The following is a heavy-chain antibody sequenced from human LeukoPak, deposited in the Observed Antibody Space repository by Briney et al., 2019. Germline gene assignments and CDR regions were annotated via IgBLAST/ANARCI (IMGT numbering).Heavy chain of an antibody. Sequence: SETLSLTCTVSGGSISSSSYYWAWIRQPPGKGLEWIGSIHYSGSTYYNPSLKSRVTISVDTSKNQFSLKLSSVTAADTAVYYCARGEVLRYFDGLDYWGQGTLVTVSS. D-gene: IGHD3-9*01. J-gene: IGHJ4*02. CDR1: GGSISSSSYY. V-gene: IGHV4-39*07. CDR3: ARGEVLRYFDGLDY. CDR2: IHYSGST.